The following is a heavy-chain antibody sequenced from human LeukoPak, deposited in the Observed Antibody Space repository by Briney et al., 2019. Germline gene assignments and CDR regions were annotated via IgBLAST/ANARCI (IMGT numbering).Heavy chain of an antibody. J-gene: IGHJ5*02. Sequence: PSETLSLTCTVSGGSISSYYWSWIRQPPGKGLEWIGYIYYSGSTNYNPSLKSRVTISVDTSKNQFSLKLSSVTAADTAVYYCARGNGGRSSLDPWGQGTLVTVSS. V-gene: IGHV4-59*01. D-gene: IGHD4-23*01. CDR1: GGSISSYY. CDR3: ARGNGGRSSLDP. CDR2: IYYSGST.